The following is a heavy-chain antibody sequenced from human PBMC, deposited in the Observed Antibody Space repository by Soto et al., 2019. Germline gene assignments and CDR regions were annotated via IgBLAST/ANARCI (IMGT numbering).Heavy chain of an antibody. D-gene: IGHD3-16*01. Sequence: QVQLVQSGAEVKKPGASVKVSCKASGYTFTTYDISWVRQAPGQGLEWMGWVSAYTGDTNYAQKLQGRVAMTTDTTTSTAYIELSSLRSDDTAVYYCARVDGSLGVLDYWGQVTLLTVST. CDR3: ARVDGSLGVLDY. CDR2: VSAYTGDT. CDR1: GYTFTTYD. J-gene: IGHJ4*02. V-gene: IGHV1-18*01.